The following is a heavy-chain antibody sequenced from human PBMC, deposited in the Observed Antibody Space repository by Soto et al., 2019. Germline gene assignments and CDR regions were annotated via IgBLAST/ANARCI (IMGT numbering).Heavy chain of an antibody. V-gene: IGHV1-2*02. CDR3: ARLTSSIAARDFDY. CDR2: INPNSGGT. Sequence: ASVKVSCKASGYTFTIYYMHWVRQAPGQGLEWMGWINPNSGGTNYAQKFQGRVTMTRDTSISTAYMELSRLRSDDTAVYYCARLTSSIAARDFDYWGQGTLVTVSS. D-gene: IGHD6-6*01. J-gene: IGHJ4*02. CDR1: GYTFTIYY.